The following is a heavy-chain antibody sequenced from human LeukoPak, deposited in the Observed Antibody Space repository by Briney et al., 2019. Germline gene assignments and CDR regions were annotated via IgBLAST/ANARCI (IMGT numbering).Heavy chain of an antibody. CDR2: INSDGSST. CDR1: GFTFSSYW. J-gene: IGHJ5*02. Sequence: PGGSLRLSCAASGFTFSSYWMHWVRQAPGKGLVWVSRINSDGSSTSYADSVKGRFTISRDNAKNTLYLQMNSLRAEDTAVYYCARERGGSSSMVGSNWFDPWGQGTLVTVSS. CDR3: ARERGGSSSMVGSNWFDP. D-gene: IGHD6-6*01. V-gene: IGHV3-74*01.